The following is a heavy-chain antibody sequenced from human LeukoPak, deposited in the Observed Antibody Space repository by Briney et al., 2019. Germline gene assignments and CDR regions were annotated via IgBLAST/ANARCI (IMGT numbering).Heavy chain of an antibody. CDR3: ARDPSVDTAIGFDY. Sequence: ASVKVSCKAAGYNSTSYGISWVRQAPGQGLEWMGWISAYNGNTNYAQKLQGRVTMTTDTSTSTAYMELRSLRSDDTAVYYCARDPSVDTAIGFDYWGQGTLVTVSS. V-gene: IGHV1-18*04. D-gene: IGHD5-18*01. J-gene: IGHJ4*02. CDR2: ISAYNGNT. CDR1: GYNSTSYG.